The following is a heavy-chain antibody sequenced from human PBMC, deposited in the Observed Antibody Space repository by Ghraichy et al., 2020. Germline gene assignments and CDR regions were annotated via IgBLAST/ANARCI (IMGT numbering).Heavy chain of an antibody. D-gene: IGHD1-26*01. Sequence: SQTLSLTCTVSGGSISSSSYYWGWIRQPPGKGLEWIGSIYYSGSTYYNPSLKSRVTISVDTSKNQFSLKLSSVTAADTAVYYCARQVGATPYWYFDLWGRGTLVTVSS. V-gene: IGHV4-39*01. J-gene: IGHJ2*01. CDR1: GGSISSSSYY. CDR2: IYYSGST. CDR3: ARQVGATPYWYFDL.